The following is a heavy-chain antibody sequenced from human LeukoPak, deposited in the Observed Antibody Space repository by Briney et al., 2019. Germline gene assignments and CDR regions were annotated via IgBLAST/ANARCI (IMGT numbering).Heavy chain of an antibody. D-gene: IGHD5-24*01. J-gene: IGHJ4*02. CDR2: ISGRGDTT. CDR1: GFTFNNYA. V-gene: IGHV3-23*01. Sequence: GGSLRLSCAGSGFTFNNYAMSWVRQTPGKWLEWVSAISGRGDTTFYADAMKGRFTISRDNSQNTLYLQMNSLRAEDTAVYYCATVEMATIALDYWGQGTLVTVSS. CDR3: ATVEMATIALDY.